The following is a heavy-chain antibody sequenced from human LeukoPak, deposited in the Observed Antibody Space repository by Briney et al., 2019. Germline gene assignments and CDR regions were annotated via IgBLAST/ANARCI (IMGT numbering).Heavy chain of an antibody. CDR2: IVVGSGNT. D-gene: IGHD3-22*01. J-gene: IGHJ4*02. CDR3: AALQYDSSGYYHDY. V-gene: IGHV1-58*02. CDR1: GFTFTSSA. Sequence: SVKVSCKAYGFTFTSSARQWVRQARGQRLEWIGWIVVGSGNTNYAQKFQERVTITRDMSTSTAYMELSSLRSEDTAVYYCAALQYDSSGYYHDYWGQGTLVTVSS.